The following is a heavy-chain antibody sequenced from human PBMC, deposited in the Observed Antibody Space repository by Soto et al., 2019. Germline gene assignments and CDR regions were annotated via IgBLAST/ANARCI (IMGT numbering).Heavy chain of an antibody. V-gene: IGHV4-59*01. CDR3: ARADPDYYYYGMDV. CDR2: IYYSGST. J-gene: IGHJ6*02. CDR1: GGSISSYY. Sequence: SETLSLTCTVSGGSISSYYWSWIRQPPGKGLEWIGYIYYSGSTNYNPSLKSRVTISVDTSKNQFSLNLSSVTAADTAVYYCARADPDYYYYGMDVWGQGTTVTVSS.